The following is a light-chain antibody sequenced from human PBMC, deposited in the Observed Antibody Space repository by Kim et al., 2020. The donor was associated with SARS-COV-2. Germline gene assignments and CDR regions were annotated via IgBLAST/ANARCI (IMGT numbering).Light chain of an antibody. V-gene: IGLV3-21*04. CDR2: YDS. CDR3: QVWDSSRDRV. CDR1: NNGSKS. Sequence: VAPGKTARGTCGGNNNGSKSVHWYQRRTGQGPVLVIYYDSGRPSGIPERFSGSNSGNTATLSISRVEAGDEADYYCQVWDSSRDRVFGGGTQLTVL. J-gene: IGLJ2*01.